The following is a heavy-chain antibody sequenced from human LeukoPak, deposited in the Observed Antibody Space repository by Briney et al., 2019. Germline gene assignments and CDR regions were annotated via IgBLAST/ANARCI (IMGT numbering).Heavy chain of an antibody. CDR3: AREDCSGGSCLIDY. J-gene: IGHJ4*02. D-gene: IGHD2-15*01. CDR2: IYYSGST. Sequence: PSETLSLTCAVYGGSFSGYYWSWIRQPPGKGLGWIGYIYYSGSTNYNPSLKSRVTISVDTSKNQFSLKLSSVTAADTAVYYCAREDCSGGSCLIDYWGQGTLVTVSS. CDR1: GGSFSGYY. V-gene: IGHV4-59*01.